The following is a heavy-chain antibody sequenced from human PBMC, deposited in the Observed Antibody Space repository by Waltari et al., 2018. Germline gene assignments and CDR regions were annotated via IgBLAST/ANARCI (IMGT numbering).Heavy chain of an antibody. Sequence: EVQLVESGGGLVKPGGSLRLSCAASGFTFSSYSMNWVRQAPGKGLEWVSSISSSSYRYYADSVKGRFTSSRDNAKNSLYLQMNSLRAEDTAVYYCARDQSKRGYSYGYDYWGQGTLVTVSS. CDR3: ARDQSKRGYSYGYDY. J-gene: IGHJ4*02. CDR2: ISSSSYR. V-gene: IGHV3-21*01. CDR1: GFTFSSYS. D-gene: IGHD5-18*01.